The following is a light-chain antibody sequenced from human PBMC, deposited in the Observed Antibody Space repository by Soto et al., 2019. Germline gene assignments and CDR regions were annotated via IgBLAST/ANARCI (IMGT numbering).Light chain of an antibody. CDR1: SSNIGAGYD. Sequence: QSVLTQPPSVSGAPGQRVTISCTGSSSNIGAGYDVQWYQQVPGTAPKLLISNSINRPSGVPDRFSGSRSDTSASLAITGIQADDEVDYYCQSYDRSLSGWVFGGGTNVTVL. CDR3: QSYDRSLSGWV. J-gene: IGLJ3*02. CDR2: NSI. V-gene: IGLV1-40*01.